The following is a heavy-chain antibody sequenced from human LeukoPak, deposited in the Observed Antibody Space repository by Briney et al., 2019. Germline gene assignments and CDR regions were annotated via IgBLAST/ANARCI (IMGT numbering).Heavy chain of an antibody. Sequence: SGGSLRLSCAASGFTFSSYWVSWVRQAPGKGLEWVANIKQDGSEKYYVDSVKGRFTISRDNAKNSLYLQMNSLRAEDTAVYYCARVRYGDYAYFDYWGQGTLVTVSS. J-gene: IGHJ4*02. CDR3: ARVRYGDYAYFDY. CDR1: GFTFSSYW. CDR2: IKQDGSEK. V-gene: IGHV3-7*01. D-gene: IGHD4-17*01.